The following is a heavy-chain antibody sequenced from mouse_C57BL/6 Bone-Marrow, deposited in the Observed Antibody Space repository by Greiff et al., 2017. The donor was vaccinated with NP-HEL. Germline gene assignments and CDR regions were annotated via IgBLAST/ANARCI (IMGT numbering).Heavy chain of an antibody. CDR1: GYAFSSYW. CDR3: ARSPGTSDYFDY. D-gene: IGHD4-1*01. J-gene: IGHJ2*01. V-gene: IGHV1-80*01. Sequence: VQLQESGAELVKPGASVKISCKASGYAFSSYWMNWVKQRPGKGLEWIGQIYPGDGDTNYNGKFKGKATLTADKSSSTAYMQLSSLTSEDSAVYFCARSPGTSDYFDYWGQGTTLAVSS. CDR2: IYPGDGDT.